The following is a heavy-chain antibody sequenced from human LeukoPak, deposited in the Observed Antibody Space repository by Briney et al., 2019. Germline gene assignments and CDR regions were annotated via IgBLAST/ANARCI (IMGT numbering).Heavy chain of an antibody. J-gene: IGHJ4*02. V-gene: IGHV4-4*02. Sequence: PSGTLSLTCAVSGGSISSSNWWSWVRQPPGKGLEWIGEIYHSGSTNYNPSLKSRVTISVDKSKNQFSLKLSSVTAADTAVYYCARDRGGSYRNFDYWGQGTLVTVSS. CDR2: IYHSGST. D-gene: IGHD1-26*01. CDR1: GGSISSSNW. CDR3: ARDRGGSYRNFDY.